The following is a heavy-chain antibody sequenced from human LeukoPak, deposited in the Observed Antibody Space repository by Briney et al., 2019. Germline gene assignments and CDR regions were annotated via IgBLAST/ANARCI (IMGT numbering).Heavy chain of an antibody. J-gene: IGHJ4*02. Sequence: SETLSLTCTVSGGSIRSSSYHWGWIRQPPGKGLEWIGSLYYAGSASHNPSLESRVTISVDTSKNQFSLKLSSVTAADTAVYYCASGRVVVAAPSPLPFDYWGQGTLVTVSS. CDR1: GGSIRSSSYH. CDR3: ASGRVVVAAPSPLPFDY. CDR2: LYYAGSA. D-gene: IGHD2-15*01. V-gene: IGHV4-39*01.